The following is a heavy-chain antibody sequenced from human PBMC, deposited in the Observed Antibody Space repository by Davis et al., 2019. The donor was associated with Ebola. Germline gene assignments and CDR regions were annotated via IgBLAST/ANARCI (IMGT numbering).Heavy chain of an antibody. CDR2: INPSDGST. CDR1: GYTFTSYY. Sequence: AASVKVSCKASGYTFTSYYMHWVRQAPGQGLEWMGIINPSDGSTSYAQKFQGRLTMARDTSTSTVYMELSSLRSEDTAVYYCARPSRGGAISVWDYWGQGTLVTVSS. D-gene: IGHD2-21*01. J-gene: IGHJ4*02. CDR3: ARPSRGGAISVWDY. V-gene: IGHV1-46*01.